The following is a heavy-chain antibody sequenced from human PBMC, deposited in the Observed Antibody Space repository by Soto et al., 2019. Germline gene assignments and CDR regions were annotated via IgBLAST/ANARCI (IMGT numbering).Heavy chain of an antibody. V-gene: IGHV3-23*01. CDR3: AKGCSAGCYRFDS. D-gene: IGHD2-15*01. CDR1: GFTLRNSW. CDR2: ISGGGIHK. Sequence: GGSLRLSCAASGFTLRNSWMYWVRQAPGKGLEWVSTISGGGIHKYYADSVKGRFTISRDNSRNTLYLQMNSQRAEDTAVYYWAKGCSAGCYRFDSWGQGTLVIVSS. J-gene: IGHJ4*02.